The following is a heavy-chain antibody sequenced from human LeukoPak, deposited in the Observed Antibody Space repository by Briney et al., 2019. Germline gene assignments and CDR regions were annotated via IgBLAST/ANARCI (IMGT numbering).Heavy chain of an antibody. CDR3: ARQPSATAAFDI. CDR1: GGSISSYY. Sequence: SETLSLTCDVAGGSISSYYWSWIRQPPGKGQEWIAYIYYNGNTNYNPSFKGRVTISVDMSKNQFSLKLTSVAAADTAIYYCARQPSATAAFDIWGQGTMVTVSS. J-gene: IGHJ3*02. D-gene: IGHD1-26*01. CDR2: IYYNGNT. V-gene: IGHV4-59*08.